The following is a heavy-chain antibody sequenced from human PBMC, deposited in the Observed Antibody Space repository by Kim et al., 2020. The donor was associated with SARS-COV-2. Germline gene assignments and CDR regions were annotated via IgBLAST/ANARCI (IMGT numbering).Heavy chain of an antibody. CDR3: ARRYGDYDPSPTLKDWYFDL. J-gene: IGHJ2*01. Sequence: SETLSLTCTVSGGSISSGGYYWSWIRQHPGKGLEWIGYIYYSGSTYYNPSLKSRVTISVDTSKNQFSLKLSSVTAADTAVYYCARRYGDYDPSPTLKDWYFDLWGRGTLVTVSS. CDR2: IYYSGST. CDR1: GGSISSGGYY. V-gene: IGHV4-31*03. D-gene: IGHD4-17*01.